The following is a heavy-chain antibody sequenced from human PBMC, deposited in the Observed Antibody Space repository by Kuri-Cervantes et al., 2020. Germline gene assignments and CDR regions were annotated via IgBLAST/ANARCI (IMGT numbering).Heavy chain of an antibody. Sequence: SETLSLTCTVSGDSISTSNYYWGWIRQPPGKGLEWIGYIYYSGSTYYNPSLKSRVTISVDTSKTQFSLKLSSVTAADTAVYYCARDAAFDGSVRFDPWGQGTLVTVSS. CDR2: IYYSGST. J-gene: IGHJ5*02. CDR3: ARDAAFDGSVRFDP. CDR1: GDSISTSNYY. V-gene: IGHV4-30-4*08. D-gene: IGHD3-22*01.